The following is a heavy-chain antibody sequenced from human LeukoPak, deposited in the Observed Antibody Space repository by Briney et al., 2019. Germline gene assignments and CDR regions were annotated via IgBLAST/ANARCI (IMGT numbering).Heavy chain of an antibody. CDR1: GGSISSYY. D-gene: IGHD3-22*01. Sequence: SETLSLTCTVSGGSISSYYWSWIRQPPGKGLEWIGYIYYSGSTNYNPSLKSRVTISVYTSKNQFSLKLSSVTAADTAVYYCARLGILDSSGSADAFDIWGQGTMVTVSS. CDR3: ARLGILDSSGSADAFDI. J-gene: IGHJ3*02. CDR2: IYYSGST. V-gene: IGHV4-59*08.